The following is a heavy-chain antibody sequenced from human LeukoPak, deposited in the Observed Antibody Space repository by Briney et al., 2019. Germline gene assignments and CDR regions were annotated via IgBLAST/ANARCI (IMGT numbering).Heavy chain of an antibody. V-gene: IGHV1-18*01. CDR2: ISAYNGNT. D-gene: IGHD3-9*01. Sequence: VKVYCKVSGYTFTSYGIRWVRQAPGQGLEWMGWISAYNGNTNYAQKLQGRVTMTTDTSTSTAYMELRSLRSDDTAVYYCALAELRYFDWALYWGQGTLVTVSS. CDR3: ALAELRYFDWALY. J-gene: IGHJ4*02. CDR1: GYTFTSYG.